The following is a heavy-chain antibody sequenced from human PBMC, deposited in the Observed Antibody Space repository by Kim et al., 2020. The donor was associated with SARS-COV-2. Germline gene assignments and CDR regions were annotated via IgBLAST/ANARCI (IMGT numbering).Heavy chain of an antibody. CDR2: INYLGT. Sequence: SETLSLTCTVSGGSISYYYWSWVRQPPGKGLEWIGYINYLGTNYNSSLASRVTMTLDTSKDQFSLRLSSVTAADTAVYYCSRHISRPGYAGPEGPDWGQG. D-gene: IGHD5-12*01. J-gene: IGHJ1*01. CDR1: GGSISYYY. V-gene: IGHV4-59*08. CDR3: SRHISRPGYAGPEGPD.